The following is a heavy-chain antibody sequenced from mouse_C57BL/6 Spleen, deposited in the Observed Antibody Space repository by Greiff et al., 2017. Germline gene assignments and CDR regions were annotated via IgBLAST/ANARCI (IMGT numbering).Heavy chain of an antibody. CDR1: GYTFTSYW. Sequence: VQLKQPGAELVKPGASVKLSCKASGYTFTSYWMHWVKQRPGQGLEWIGYIYIGNGYTEYNEKFKGKATLTSDTSSSTAYMQLSSLTSEDSAIYFCARDWDVGYFDYWGQGTTLTVSS. V-gene: IGHV1-58*01. J-gene: IGHJ2*01. CDR3: ARDWDVGYFDY. CDR2: IYIGNGYT. D-gene: IGHD4-1*01.